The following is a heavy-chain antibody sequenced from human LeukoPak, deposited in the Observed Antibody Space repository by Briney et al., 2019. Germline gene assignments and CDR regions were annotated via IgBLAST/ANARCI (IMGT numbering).Heavy chain of an antibody. Sequence: SETLSLTCAVYGGSFSGYYWSWIRQPPGKGLEWIGEINHSGSTNYNPSLKSRVTISVDTSKNQFSLKLSSATAADTAVYYCATGGCSSTSCYRRYYYYMDVWGKGTTVTVSS. V-gene: IGHV4-34*01. J-gene: IGHJ6*03. CDR3: ATGGCSSTSCYRRYYYYMDV. D-gene: IGHD2-2*01. CDR1: GGSFSGYY. CDR2: INHSGST.